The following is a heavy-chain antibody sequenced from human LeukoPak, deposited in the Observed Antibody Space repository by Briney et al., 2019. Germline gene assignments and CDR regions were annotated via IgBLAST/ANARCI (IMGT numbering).Heavy chain of an antibody. D-gene: IGHD5-24*01. Sequence: PGGSLRLSCAASGFTVSSNYMSWVRQAPGKGVEWVSVIYSGGSTYYAGSGEGRFTLSRDNYKNTLHLQMNSLRAEDTAVYYCARESGDGYNPFDYWGQGTLVTVSS. J-gene: IGHJ4*02. CDR2: IYSGGST. CDR3: ARESGDGYNPFDY. CDR1: GFTVSSNY. V-gene: IGHV3-66*02.